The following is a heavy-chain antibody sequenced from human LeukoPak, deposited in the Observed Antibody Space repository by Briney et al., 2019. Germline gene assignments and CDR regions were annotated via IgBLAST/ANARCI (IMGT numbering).Heavy chain of an antibody. CDR3: ARGPGGVVPYAFDI. Sequence: PGGSLRLSCAASGFTFSSYSMNWVRQAPGKGLEWVSSISGSNSYIYYADSMKGRFTISRDNAKNSLYLQMNSLRAEDTAVYYCARGPGGVVPYAFDIWGQGTMVTVSS. D-gene: IGHD2-15*01. V-gene: IGHV3-21*01. CDR1: GFTFSSYS. J-gene: IGHJ3*02. CDR2: ISGSNSYI.